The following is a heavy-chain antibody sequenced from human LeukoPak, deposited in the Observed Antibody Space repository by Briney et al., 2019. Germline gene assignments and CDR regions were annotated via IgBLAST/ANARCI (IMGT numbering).Heavy chain of an antibody. D-gene: IGHD6-13*01. J-gene: IGHJ4*02. CDR1: GGSISSSSYY. V-gene: IGHV4-39*06. Sequence: SETLSLTCTVSGGSISSSSYYWGWIRQPPGKGLEWVGSIYYSGSTYYNPSLKSRVTISVDTSNNQFALKLSPVTAADTAVYYCARSQQLIRTFDYWGQGTLVTVSS. CDR2: IYYSGST. CDR3: ARSQQLIRTFDY.